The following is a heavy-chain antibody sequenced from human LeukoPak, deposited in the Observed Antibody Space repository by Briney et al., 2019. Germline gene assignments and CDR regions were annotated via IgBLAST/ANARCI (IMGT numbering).Heavy chain of an antibody. D-gene: IGHD5-18*01. J-gene: IGHJ3*02. CDR3: ARDVPTVQLWRTDAFDI. V-gene: IGHV4-39*07. CDR2: IYYSGST. Sequence: PSETLSLTCAVSGGSISSHNSYWGWIRQPRGKGLEWIGVIYYSGSTYHNPSLKSRLTISIDTSKNQFSLKLTSVTAADTAVYYCARDVPTVQLWRTDAFDIWGQGTMVTVSS. CDR1: GGSISSHNSY.